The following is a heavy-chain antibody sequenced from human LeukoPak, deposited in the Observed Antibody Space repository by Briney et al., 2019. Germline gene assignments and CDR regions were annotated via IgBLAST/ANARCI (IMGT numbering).Heavy chain of an antibody. J-gene: IGHJ6*02. D-gene: IGHD4-11*01. CDR2: MYSGGST. CDR1: GFTVSSYY. V-gene: IGHV3-66*01. Sequence: GGSLRLSCAASGFTVSSYYMTWVRQAPGKGLEWVSVMYSGGSTYYANSVKGRVAISRDNSQNTVFLQMNSVRVEDTAVYYCARSYSNHLFGMDVWGQGTAVTVSS. CDR3: ARSYSNHLFGMDV.